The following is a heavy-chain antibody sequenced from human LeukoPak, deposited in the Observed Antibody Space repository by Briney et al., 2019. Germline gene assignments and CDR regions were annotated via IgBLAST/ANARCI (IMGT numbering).Heavy chain of an antibody. V-gene: IGHV3-15*01. CDR3: TTLSLLYSGYDDYYGMDV. D-gene: IGHD5-12*01. Sequence: PGRSLRLSCAASGFTFSSYGMHWVRQAPGKGLEWVGRIKSKTDGGTTDYAAPVKGRFTISRDDSKNTLYLQMNSLKTKDTAVYYCTTLSLLYSGYDDYYGMDVWGQGTTVTVSS. J-gene: IGHJ6*02. CDR2: IKSKTDGGTT. CDR1: GFTFSSYG.